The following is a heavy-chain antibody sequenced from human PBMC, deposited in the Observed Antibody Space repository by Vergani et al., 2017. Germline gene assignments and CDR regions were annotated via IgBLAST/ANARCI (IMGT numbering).Heavy chain of an antibody. Sequence: QVQLVQSGAEVKKPGSSVKVSCKASGGTFSSYAISWVRQAPGQGLEWMGGIIPIFGTANYAQKFQGRVTITADESTSTAHMELSSLRSEDTAVYYCASKYCSSTSCYQDYYMDVWGKGTTVTVSS. V-gene: IGHV1-69*01. CDR2: IIPIFGTA. J-gene: IGHJ6*03. D-gene: IGHD2-2*01. CDR3: ASKYCSSTSCYQDYYMDV. CDR1: GGTFSSYA.